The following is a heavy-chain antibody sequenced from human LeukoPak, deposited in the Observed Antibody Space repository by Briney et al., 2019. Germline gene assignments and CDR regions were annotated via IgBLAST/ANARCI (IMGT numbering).Heavy chain of an antibody. D-gene: IGHD3-22*01. Sequence: GGSLRLSCAASGFTFSSYWMHWVRQAPGEGLVWVSRINSDGSSTSYADSVKGRFTISRDNAKNTLYLQMNSLRAEDTAVYYCARGTYYYDSSGYYYDYWGQGTPVTVSS. CDR1: GFTFSSYW. V-gene: IGHV3-74*01. CDR2: INSDGSST. J-gene: IGHJ4*02. CDR3: ARGTYYYDSSGYYYDY.